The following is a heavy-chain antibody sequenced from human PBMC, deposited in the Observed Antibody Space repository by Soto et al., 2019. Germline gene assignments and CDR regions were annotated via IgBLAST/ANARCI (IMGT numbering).Heavy chain of an antibody. J-gene: IGHJ6*02. CDR3: AKERPYYGMDV. CDR1: GFTFDDYA. V-gene: IGHV3-9*01. CDR2: ISWNSGSI. Sequence: EVQLVESGGGLVQPGRSLRLSCAASGFTFDDYAMHWVRQAPGKGLEWVSGISWNSGSIGYADSVKGRFTISRDNAKNSLYLQMNSVRAEDTALYYCAKERPYYGMDVWGQGTTVTVSS.